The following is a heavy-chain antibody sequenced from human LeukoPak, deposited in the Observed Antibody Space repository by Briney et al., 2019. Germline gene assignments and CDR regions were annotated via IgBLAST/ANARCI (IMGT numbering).Heavy chain of an antibody. Sequence: GGSLRLSCAASGFTFSSYGMHWVRQAPGKGLEWVAFIRYDGSNKYYADSVKGRFTISREDAENSLYLQMNSLRVEDTAVYYCVRDPYSSGWSHNFDYWGQGTLVTVSS. J-gene: IGHJ4*02. CDR2: IRYDGSNK. V-gene: IGHV3-30*02. CDR3: VRDPYSSGWSHNFDY. D-gene: IGHD6-19*01. CDR1: GFTFSSYG.